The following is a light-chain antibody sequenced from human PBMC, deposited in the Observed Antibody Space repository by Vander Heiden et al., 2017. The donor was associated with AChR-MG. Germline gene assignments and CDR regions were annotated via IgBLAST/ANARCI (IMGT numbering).Light chain of an antibody. Sequence: SSELTQDPAVSVALGQTVRITCQGDSLRNDYASWYQQRPGQAPVLVIYGEKFRPSGIPDRFSGSNSGNTASLTSTGAQAEDEADYYCNSRATSGLYLGVFGGGTKLTVL. J-gene: IGLJ2*01. CDR1: SLRNDY. CDR3: NSRATSGLYLGV. CDR2: GEK. V-gene: IGLV3-19*01.